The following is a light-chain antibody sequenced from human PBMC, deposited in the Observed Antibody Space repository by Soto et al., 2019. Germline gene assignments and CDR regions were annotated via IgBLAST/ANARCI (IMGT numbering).Light chain of an antibody. CDR3: QQYGSSGT. CDR2: GAS. J-gene: IGKJ1*01. CDR1: QSVSLS. V-gene: IGKV3-20*01. Sequence: EIVMTQSPATLSVSPGGRATLSFRASQSVSLSLAWYQQKPGQAPRLLIYGASNRATGIPDRFSGSGSGTDFTLTISRLEPEDFAVYYCQQYGSSGTFGQGTKVDI.